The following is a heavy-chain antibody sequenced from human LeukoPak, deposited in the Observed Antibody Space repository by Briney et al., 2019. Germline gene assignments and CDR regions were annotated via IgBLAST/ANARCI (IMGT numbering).Heavy chain of an antibody. CDR3: ARAVEMATAYFDY. D-gene: IGHD5-24*01. CDR2: INHSGST. V-gene: IGHV4-34*01. Sequence: PETLSLTCAVYGGSFSGYYWSWIRQPPGKGLEWIGEINHSGSTNYNPSLKSRVTISVDTSKNQFSLKLSSVTAADTAVYYCARAVEMATAYFDYWGQGTLVTVSS. CDR1: GGSFSGYY. J-gene: IGHJ4*02.